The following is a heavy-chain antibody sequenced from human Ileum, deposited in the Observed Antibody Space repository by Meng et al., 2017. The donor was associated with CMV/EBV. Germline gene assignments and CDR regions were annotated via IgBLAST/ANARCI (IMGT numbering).Heavy chain of an antibody. Sequence: QLQLQESGPGLVKPSETLSLACIVSGGSLSNNNYFWGWIRQPPGKGLEWIGSVFYSGNSYYNPSLKSRVTISVDTSKNQLSLKVNSVTAADTAVYYCARVRALITLFDYWGQGTLVTVSS. CDR2: VFYSGNS. J-gene: IGHJ4*02. D-gene: IGHD1-14*01. CDR1: GGSLSNNNYF. CDR3: ARVRALITLFDY. V-gene: IGHV4-39*07.